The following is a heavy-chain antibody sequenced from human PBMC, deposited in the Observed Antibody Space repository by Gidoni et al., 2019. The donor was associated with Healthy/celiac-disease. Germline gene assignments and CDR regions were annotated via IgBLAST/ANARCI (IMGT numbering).Heavy chain of an antibody. Sequence: EVQLVESGGGLVKPGGSLRLSCAASGFTFSSYSMNWVRQAPGKGLEWVSSISSSSSYIYYADSVKGRFTISRDNAKNSLYLQMNSLRAEDTAVYYCARGVSGYYGMDVWGQGTTVTVSS. CDR2: ISSSSSYI. V-gene: IGHV3-21*01. D-gene: IGHD1-26*01. CDR1: GFTFSSYS. CDR3: ARGVSGYYGMDV. J-gene: IGHJ6*02.